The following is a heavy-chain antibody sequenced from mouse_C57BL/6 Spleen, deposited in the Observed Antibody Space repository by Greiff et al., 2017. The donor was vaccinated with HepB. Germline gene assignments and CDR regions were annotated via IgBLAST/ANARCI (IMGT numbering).Heavy chain of an antibody. CDR3: AREDNYAMDY. Sequence: LVESGGDLVKPGGSLKLSCAASGFTFSSYGMSWVRQTPDKRLEWVATISSGGSYTYYPDSVKGRFTISRDNAKNTLYLQMSSLKSEDTAMYYCAREDNYAMDYWGQGTSVTVSS. J-gene: IGHJ4*01. V-gene: IGHV5-6*01. CDR2: ISSGGSYT. CDR1: GFTFSSYG.